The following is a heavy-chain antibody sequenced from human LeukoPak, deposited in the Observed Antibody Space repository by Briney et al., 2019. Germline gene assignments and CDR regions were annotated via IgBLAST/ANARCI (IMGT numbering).Heavy chain of an antibody. CDR2: ISDGSSTI. V-gene: IGHV3-48*04. CDR3: AKDSLGGFDY. Sequence: PGGSLRLSCAASGFTFSNYNLNWVRQAPGKGLEWVSYISDGSSTIYYADSVKGRFTISRDNAKNSLYLQMNSLRAEDTALYYCAKDSLGGFDYWGQGTLVTVSS. CDR1: GFTFSNYN. J-gene: IGHJ4*02.